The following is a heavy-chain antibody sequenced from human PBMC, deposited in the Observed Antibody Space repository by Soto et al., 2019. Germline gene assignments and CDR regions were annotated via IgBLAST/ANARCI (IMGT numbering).Heavy chain of an antibody. V-gene: IGHV1-2*04. J-gene: IGHJ1*01. D-gene: IGHD2-8*01. CDR3: ARAYCTNGVCYFQH. CDR1: GYTFTGYY. CDR2: INPNSGGT. Sequence: GASVKVSFKASGYTFTGYYMHWVRQAPGQGLEWMGWINPNSGGTNYAQKFQGWVTMTRDTSISTAYMELSRLRSDDTAVYYCARAYCTNGVCYFQHWGQGTLVTVSS.